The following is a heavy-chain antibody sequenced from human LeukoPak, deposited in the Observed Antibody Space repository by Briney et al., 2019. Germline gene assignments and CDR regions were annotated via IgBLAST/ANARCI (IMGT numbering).Heavy chain of an antibody. J-gene: IGHJ4*02. CDR2: ISYSGST. V-gene: IGHV4-59*08. CDR3: ARHSAGTTKDY. CDR1: GGSFRGYY. Sequence: SETLSLTCAVYGGSFRGYYWSWIRQPPGKGLEWIGFISYSGSTNYNPSLKSRVTISLDTSKNQFSLKLNSVTAADTAVYYCARHSAGTTKDYWGQGTLVTVSS. D-gene: IGHD1-1*01.